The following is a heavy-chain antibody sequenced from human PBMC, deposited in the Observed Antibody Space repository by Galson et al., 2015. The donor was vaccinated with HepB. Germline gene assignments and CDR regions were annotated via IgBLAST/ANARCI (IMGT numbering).Heavy chain of an antibody. CDR2: ISAYNGNT. Sequence: SVKVSCKASGYTFTSYGISWVRQAPGQGLEWMGWISAYNGNTNYAQKLQGRVTMTTDTSTSTAYMELRSLRSDDTAVYYCARDVGQWLPPVYFDYWGQGTLVTVSS. CDR3: ARDVGQWLPPVYFDY. D-gene: IGHD6-19*01. V-gene: IGHV1-18*04. J-gene: IGHJ4*02. CDR1: GYTFTSYG.